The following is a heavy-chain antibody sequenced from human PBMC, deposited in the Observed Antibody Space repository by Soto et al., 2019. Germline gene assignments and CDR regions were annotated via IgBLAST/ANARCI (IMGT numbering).Heavy chain of an antibody. CDR1: GFTFNNFW. Sequence: VQLEECGGGLVQPGRSLRLSCAASGFTFNNFWMYWVRQTPEKGLVWVSGINSDGTTTIYADSVKGRFTISRDNAKNTLYLQMNSLTVEDTAIYYCVRDIRWGQGTLVTVSS. CDR2: INSDGTTT. V-gene: IGHV3-74*01. CDR3: VRDIR. J-gene: IGHJ4*02.